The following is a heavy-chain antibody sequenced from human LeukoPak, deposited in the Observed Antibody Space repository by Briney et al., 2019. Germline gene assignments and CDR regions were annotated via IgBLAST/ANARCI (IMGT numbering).Heavy chain of an antibody. V-gene: IGHV4-4*07. D-gene: IGHD3-10*01. CDR3: AREHGSGNYYFVY. Sequence: SETLSLTCTVSGGSISSYYWSWIRQPAGKGLEWIGRIYTSGSTYYNPSLKSRATISVDTSKNQFSLKLSSVTAADTAVYYCAREHGSGNYYFVYWGQGTLVTVSS. J-gene: IGHJ4*02. CDR2: IYTSGST. CDR1: GGSISSYY.